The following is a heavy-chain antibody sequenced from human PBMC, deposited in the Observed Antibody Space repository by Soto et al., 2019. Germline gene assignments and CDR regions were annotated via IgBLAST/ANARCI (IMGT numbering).Heavy chain of an antibody. CDR1: GGSFSDYI. Sequence: QVQLQQSGAGLLKPSETLSLTCAVYGGSFSDYIWTWIRQTPGKGLQWMGHINDSGSANYDTSLTSRVTISVHSSNRQLSLELSCVTAADSAVYYCARGLISASHYSGGWYYFDSWGQGTQVTVSS. V-gene: IGHV4-34*01. J-gene: IGHJ4*02. CDR2: INDSGSA. CDR3: ARGLISASHYSGGWYYFDS. D-gene: IGHD1-26*01.